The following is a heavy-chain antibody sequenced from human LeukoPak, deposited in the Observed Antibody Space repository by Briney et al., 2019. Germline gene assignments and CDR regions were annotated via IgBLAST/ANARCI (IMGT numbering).Heavy chain of an antibody. Sequence: GASVKVSCKASGYTFTSYYMHWVRQAPGQGLEWMGIINPSGGSTNYAQKFQDRVTMTRDTSTSTVYMEVRSLRSEDAAVYFCARGPPGGAGTNWYFDLWGRGTLVTVSS. D-gene: IGHD3-10*01. J-gene: IGHJ2*01. V-gene: IGHV1-46*01. CDR3: ARGPPGGAGTNWYFDL. CDR2: INPSGGST. CDR1: GYTFTSYY.